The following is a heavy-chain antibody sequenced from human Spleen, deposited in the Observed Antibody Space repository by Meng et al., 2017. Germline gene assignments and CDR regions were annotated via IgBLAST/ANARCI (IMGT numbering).Heavy chain of an antibody. J-gene: IGHJ3*02. CDR2: TYYRSKWYN. CDR3: ARGYSYGSDAFNI. D-gene: IGHD5-18*01. Sequence: VQLKQSGPGLVKPPPPPPPTCAPSGDSVSSDSAAWNWIRQSPSRGLEWLGRTYYRSKWYNDYAVSVKSRITINPDTSKNQFSLQLNSVTPEDTAVYYCARGYSYGSDAFNIWGQGTVVTVSS. CDR1: GDSVSSDSAA. V-gene: IGHV6-1*01.